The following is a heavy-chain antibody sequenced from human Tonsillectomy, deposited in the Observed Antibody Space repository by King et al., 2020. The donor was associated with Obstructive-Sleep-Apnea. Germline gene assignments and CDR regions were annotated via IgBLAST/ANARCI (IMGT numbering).Heavy chain of an antibody. V-gene: IGHV3-11*06. Sequence: VQLVESGGGLVKPGGSLRLSCAASGFTFGDFHMSWIRQAPGKGLEWVSYISGSSSHTTYADSVKGRFTISRNNARSSVSLQMNSLRVEDTAVYYCARDRGVGASGYDYWGQGTLVTVSS. J-gene: IGHJ4*02. CDR3: ARDRGVGASGYDY. D-gene: IGHD1-26*01. CDR1: GFTFGDFH. CDR2: ISGSSSHT.